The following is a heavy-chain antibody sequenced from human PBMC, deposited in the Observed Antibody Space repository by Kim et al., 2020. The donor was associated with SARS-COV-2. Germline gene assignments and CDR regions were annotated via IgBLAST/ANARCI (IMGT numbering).Heavy chain of an antibody. V-gene: IGHV1-69*13. CDR2: IIPIFGTA. CDR1: GGTFSSYA. CDR3: ARVGYYDSSGYYAPLGWYFDL. D-gene: IGHD3-22*01. J-gene: IGHJ2*01. Sequence: SVKVSCKASGGTFSSYAISWVRQAPGQGLEWMGGIIPIFGTANYAQKFQGRVTITADESMSTAYMELSSLRSEDTAVYYCARVGYYDSSGYYAPLGWYFDLWGRGTLVTVSS.